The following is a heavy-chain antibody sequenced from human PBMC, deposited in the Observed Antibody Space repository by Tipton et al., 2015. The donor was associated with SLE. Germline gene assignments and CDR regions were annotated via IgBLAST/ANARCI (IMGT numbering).Heavy chain of an antibody. J-gene: IGHJ6*02. Sequence: VQLVQSGAEVKKPGESLKISCTVSGYTFANFWISWVRQTPEKGLEWMGFIYPTDSDTKYNPSFEGQVTISADKSTNTAYLQWSSLKASDTATYYCATSFSPNYRSYYHYYGMDVWGQGTTVTVSS. CDR3: ATSFSPNYRSYYHYYGMDV. V-gene: IGHV5-51*01. CDR2: IYPTDSDT. D-gene: IGHD3-10*01. CDR1: GYTFANFW.